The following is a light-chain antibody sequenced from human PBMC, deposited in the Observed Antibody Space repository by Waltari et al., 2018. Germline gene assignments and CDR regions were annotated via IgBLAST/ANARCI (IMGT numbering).Light chain of an antibody. V-gene: IGKV1-39*01. CDR3: HQSYSTPQT. CDR2: EAS. J-gene: IGKJ1*01. Sequence: DIQMTQSPSSLSASVGDRVTITCRVSQSAGSYLNWYQQKLGKAPKLLIYEASKLQSGVPSRFSGSGSGTDFNLTISSLQPEDFASYYCHQSYSTPQTFGQGTTVEIK. CDR1: QSAGSY.